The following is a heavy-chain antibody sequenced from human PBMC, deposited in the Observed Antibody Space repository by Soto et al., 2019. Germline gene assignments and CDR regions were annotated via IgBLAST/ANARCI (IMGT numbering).Heavy chain of an antibody. CDR1: GYSFTGNY. CDR2: INPNNGAT. D-gene: IGHD3-22*01. V-gene: IGHV1-2*02. Sequence: ASVKVSCKASGYSFTGNYMHWVRQAPGQGLEYMGWINPNNGATNYAQNFQGRVTMTWDTSISTAYMEVRRLRSDDTAVYYCAPHYPDSSGYFDHWGQGTLVTVSS. CDR3: APHYPDSSGYFDH. J-gene: IGHJ4*02.